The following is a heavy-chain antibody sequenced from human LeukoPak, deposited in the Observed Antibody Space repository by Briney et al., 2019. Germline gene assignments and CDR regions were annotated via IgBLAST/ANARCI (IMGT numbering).Heavy chain of an antibody. V-gene: IGHV3-66*03. CDR2: IYSDNT. D-gene: IGHD6-19*01. J-gene: IGHJ4*02. CDR3: AKDHSPYSSGWSSFDY. Sequence: PGGSLRLSCTVSGFTVSSNSMSWVRQAPGKGLEWVSFIYSDNTHYADSVKGRFTISRDSSKNTLYLQMNSLRAEDTAVYYCAKDHSPYSSGWSSFDYWGQGTLVTVSS. CDR1: GFTVSSNS.